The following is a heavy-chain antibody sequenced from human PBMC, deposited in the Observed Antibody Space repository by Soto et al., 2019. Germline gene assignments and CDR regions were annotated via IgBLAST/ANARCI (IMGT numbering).Heavy chain of an antibody. Sequence: SETLSLTCTVSGGSISSGDYYWSWIRQPPGKGLEWIGYIYYSGSTYYNPSLKSRVTISVDTSKNQFSLKLSSVTAADTAVYYCARTAALRGCRSGGFDPWGQGTLVTVSS. CDR3: ARTAALRGCRSGGFDP. V-gene: IGHV4-30-4*01. J-gene: IGHJ5*02. D-gene: IGHD3-10*01. CDR2: IYYSGST. CDR1: GGSISSGDYY.